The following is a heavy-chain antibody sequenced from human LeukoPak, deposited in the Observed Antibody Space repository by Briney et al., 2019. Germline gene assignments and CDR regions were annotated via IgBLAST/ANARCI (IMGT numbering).Heavy chain of an antibody. CDR1: GYFSTAYY. Sequence: PSETLSLTCTVSGYFSTAYYWGWIRQPPGKGLEWIGSIYYSGSTYYNPSLKSRVTISVDTSKNQFSLKLSSVTAADTAVYYCADLCSGGSCYRDYWGQGTLVTVSS. J-gene: IGHJ4*02. V-gene: IGHV4-38-2*02. CDR3: ADLCSGGSCYRDY. D-gene: IGHD2-15*01. CDR2: IYYSGST.